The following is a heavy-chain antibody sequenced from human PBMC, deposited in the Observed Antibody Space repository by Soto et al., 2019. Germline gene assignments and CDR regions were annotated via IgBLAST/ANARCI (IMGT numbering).Heavy chain of an antibody. J-gene: IGHJ6*02. CDR3: AKDLSDYGGNSGFSYYYYGMDV. Sequence: PGGSLRLSCAASGFTFSSYAMSWVRQAPGKGLEWVSAISGSGGSTYYADSVKGRFTISRDNSKNTLYLQMNSLRAEDTAVYYCAKDLSDYGGNSGFSYYYYGMDVWGQGTTVTVSS. D-gene: IGHD4-17*01. CDR2: ISGSGGST. V-gene: IGHV3-23*01. CDR1: GFTFSSYA.